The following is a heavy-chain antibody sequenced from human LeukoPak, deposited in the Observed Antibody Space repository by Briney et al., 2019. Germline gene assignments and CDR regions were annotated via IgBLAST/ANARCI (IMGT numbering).Heavy chain of an antibody. CDR1: GFTFSSYA. Sequence: PGGSLRLSCAASGFTFSSYAMSWVRQAPGKGLEWVSGISGSGGSTHYADSVKDRFTISRDNSKNTLYLQMNSLRAEDTAVYYCARLHRGEEAFDIWGQGTMVTVSS. CDR3: ARLHRGEEAFDI. CDR2: ISGSGGST. V-gene: IGHV3-23*01. J-gene: IGHJ3*02.